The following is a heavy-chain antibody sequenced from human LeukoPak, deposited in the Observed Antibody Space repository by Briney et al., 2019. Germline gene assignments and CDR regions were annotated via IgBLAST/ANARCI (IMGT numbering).Heavy chain of an antibody. J-gene: IGHJ3*01. V-gene: IGHV6-1*01. CDR2: TYYRSKWYN. CDR1: GDSVASNSTA. Sequence: SQTLTLTCVISGDSVASNSTACNWIRQSPSRGLEWLGRTYYRSKWYNDYALSMKSRITINPDTSKNQFSLQLNSVTPEDTAVYYCARGGQGDGYSADEAFDFWGQGTMVTVS. D-gene: IGHD5-24*01. CDR3: ARGGQGDGYSADEAFDF.